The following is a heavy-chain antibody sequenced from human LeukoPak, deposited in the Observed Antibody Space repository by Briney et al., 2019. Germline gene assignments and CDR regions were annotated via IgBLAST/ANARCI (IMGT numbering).Heavy chain of an antibody. J-gene: IGHJ5*02. CDR1: GDTFSNFV. D-gene: IGHD1-1*01. CDR2: IIPKFDLA. V-gene: IGHV1-69*04. Sequence: ASVKVSCKTSGDTFSNFVISWVRQAPGQGLEWMARIIPKFDLAKFAQKFQGRVTITADKSTTTVYLELSNVRSDDTAVYYCTRDQNVRGVAAGMEGWSDPWGQGTLVTV. CDR3: TRDQNVRGVAAGMEGWSDP.